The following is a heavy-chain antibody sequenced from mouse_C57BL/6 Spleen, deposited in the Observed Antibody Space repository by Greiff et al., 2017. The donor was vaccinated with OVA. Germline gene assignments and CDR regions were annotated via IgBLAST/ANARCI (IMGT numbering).Heavy chain of an antibody. CDR3: ARTPSPIYYDYGGYAMDY. J-gene: IGHJ4*01. CDR1: GYTFTDYN. CDR2: INPNNGGT. Sequence: EVKLQQSGPELVKPGASVKLSCKASGYTFTDYNMHWVKQSPGKSLEWIGYINPNNGGTSYNQKFKGKATLTVNKSSSTAYMELRSLTSEDSAVYYCARTPSPIYYDYGGYAMDYWGQGTSVTVSS. V-gene: IGHV1-22*01. D-gene: IGHD2-4*01.